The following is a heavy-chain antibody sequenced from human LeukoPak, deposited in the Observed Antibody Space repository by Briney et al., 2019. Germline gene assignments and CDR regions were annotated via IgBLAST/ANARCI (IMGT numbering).Heavy chain of an antibody. CDR1: GVSINTYY. CDR3: ARYTSSYYGMDV. V-gene: IGHV4-59*01. CDR2: IYYSGST. D-gene: IGHD6-6*01. Sequence: ETSETLSLTCTVSGVSINTYYGNWIRQAPGKGLEWIGYIYYSGSTNYNPSLKSRVTISVDTSRNQFSLKLSSVTAADTAVYYCARYTSSYYGMDVWGQGTTVTVSS. J-gene: IGHJ6*02.